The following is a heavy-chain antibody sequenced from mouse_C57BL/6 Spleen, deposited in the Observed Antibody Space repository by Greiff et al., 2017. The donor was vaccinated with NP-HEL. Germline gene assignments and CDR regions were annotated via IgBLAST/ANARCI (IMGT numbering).Heavy chain of an antibody. Sequence: EVKLMESGGGLVQPKGSLKLSCAASGFSFNTYAMNWVRQAPGKGLEWVARIRSKSNNYATYYADSVKDRFTISRDDSESMLYLQMNNLKTEDTAMYYCVRNDGLAWFAYWGQGTLVTVSA. J-gene: IGHJ3*01. CDR3: VRNDGLAWFAY. CDR1: GFSFNTYA. D-gene: IGHD2-3*01. CDR2: IRSKSNNYAT. V-gene: IGHV10-1*01.